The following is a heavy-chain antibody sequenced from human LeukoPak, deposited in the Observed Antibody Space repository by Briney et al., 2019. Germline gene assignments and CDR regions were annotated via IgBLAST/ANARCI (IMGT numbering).Heavy chain of an antibody. CDR1: GFTVSSKY. J-gene: IGHJ4*02. CDR3: AKSLDEPAAILSEFDY. D-gene: IGHD2-2*01. Sequence: PGGSLRLSCAASGFTVSSKYMSWVRQAPGKGLEWVSVIYSGGSTYYADSVKGRFTISRDNSKNTLYLQMNSLRAEDTAVYYCAKSLDEPAAILSEFDYWGQGTLVTVSS. V-gene: IGHV3-53*01. CDR2: IYSGGST.